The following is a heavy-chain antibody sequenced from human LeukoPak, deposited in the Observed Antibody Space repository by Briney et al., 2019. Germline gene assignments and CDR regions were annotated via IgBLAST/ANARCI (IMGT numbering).Heavy chain of an antibody. Sequence: SETLSLTCTVSENSITSDYYWAWIRQPPGKGLEWIGSIYHSGSTYYNPSLKSRVTISVDTSKNQFSLKLSSVTAADTAVYYCARGYYYGSGSYFQRGYYYYMDVWGKGTTVTVSS. D-gene: IGHD3-10*01. CDR1: ENSITSDYY. CDR2: IYHSGST. V-gene: IGHV4-38-2*02. J-gene: IGHJ6*03. CDR3: ARGYYYGSGSYFQRGYYYYMDV.